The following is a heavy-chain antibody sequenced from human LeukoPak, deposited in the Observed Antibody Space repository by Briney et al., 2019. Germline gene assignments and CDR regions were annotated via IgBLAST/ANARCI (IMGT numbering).Heavy chain of an antibody. Sequence: PGGSLRLSCAASGFTFGDHYMDWVRQAPGKGLEWVGRTRNKANSYNTEYAATVKGRFTISRDDSKNSLYLQMNSLKTEDTAVYYCATSIAVAVDYWGQGTLVTVSS. V-gene: IGHV3-72*01. CDR3: ATSIAVAVDY. J-gene: IGHJ4*02. D-gene: IGHD6-19*01. CDR2: TRNKANSYNT. CDR1: GFTFGDHY.